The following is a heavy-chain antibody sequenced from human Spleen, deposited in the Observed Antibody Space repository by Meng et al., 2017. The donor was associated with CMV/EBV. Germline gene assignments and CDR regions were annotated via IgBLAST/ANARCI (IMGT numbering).Heavy chain of an antibody. CDR3: ASLLASAVPGHYFDY. Sequence: ASVKVSCKASGYTFTGYYMHWVRQAPGQGLEWMGWINPNSGGTNYAQKFQGRVTMTRDTSISKAYMELSRLRSDDTAVYDCASLLASAVPGHYFDYWGQGTLVTVSS. CDR1: GYTFTGYY. CDR2: INPNSGGT. J-gene: IGHJ4*02. D-gene: IGHD6-13*01. V-gene: IGHV1-2*02.